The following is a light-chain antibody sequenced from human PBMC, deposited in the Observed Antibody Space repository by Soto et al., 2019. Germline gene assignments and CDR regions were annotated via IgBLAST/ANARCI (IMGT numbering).Light chain of an antibody. CDR3: QQYGSSPRYT. Sequence: EIVLTQSPGTLSLSPGERATLSCRASQSVSSSYLAWYQQKPGQAPRLLIYGASSRATVIPDRFSGSGSGTDFPLTISRLEPEDFAVYYCQQYGSSPRYTFGQGTKLEIK. CDR2: GAS. J-gene: IGKJ2*01. CDR1: QSVSSSY. V-gene: IGKV3-20*01.